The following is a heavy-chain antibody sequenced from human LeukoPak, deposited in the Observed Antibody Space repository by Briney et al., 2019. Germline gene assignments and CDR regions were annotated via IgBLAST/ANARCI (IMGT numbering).Heavy chain of an antibody. D-gene: IGHD3-10*01. CDR3: ARLPTSGYYYYGMDV. CDR1: GGSVSSDY. J-gene: IGHJ6*02. CDR2: IHHSGTT. V-gene: IGHV4-59*02. Sequence: SETLSLTCSVSGGSVSSDYWSWIRQPPGKGLEYIGYIHHSGTTNQTPSLKSRVTISRDTSKNQFSLKLTSVTAADTAVYYCARLPTSGYYYYGMDVWGQGTTVTVSS.